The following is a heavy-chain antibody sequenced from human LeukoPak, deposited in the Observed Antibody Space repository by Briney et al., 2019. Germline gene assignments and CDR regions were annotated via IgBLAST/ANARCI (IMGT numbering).Heavy chain of an antibody. CDR1: GDSVSTKSAV. Sequence: SQTFSLTCVISGDSVSTKSAVWNWIRQSPSRGLEWLGRTYYNSKWYNEYAESVKSRITINPDTSQNQFSLQLHSVTPEDTAVYYCTREAVGPTYFMDVWGKGTTVTVSS. D-gene: IGHD1-26*01. CDR3: TREAVGPTYFMDV. CDR2: TYYNSKWYN. V-gene: IGHV6-1*01. J-gene: IGHJ6*03.